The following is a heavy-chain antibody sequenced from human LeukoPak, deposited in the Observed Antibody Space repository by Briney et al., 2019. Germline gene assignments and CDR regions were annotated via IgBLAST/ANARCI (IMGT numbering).Heavy chain of an antibody. Sequence: GGSLRLSCAASGFTFSTYSMNWVRQAPGKGLEWVSSISSSTSSKYYADSVKGRFTISRDNAKNSLYLQMNSLRAEDTAVYYCARLKIYCTGGVCLSPIDHWGQGTLVTVSS. V-gene: IGHV3-21*01. CDR1: GFTFSTYS. J-gene: IGHJ4*02. CDR3: ARLKIYCTGGVCLSPIDH. D-gene: IGHD2-8*02. CDR2: ISSSTSSK.